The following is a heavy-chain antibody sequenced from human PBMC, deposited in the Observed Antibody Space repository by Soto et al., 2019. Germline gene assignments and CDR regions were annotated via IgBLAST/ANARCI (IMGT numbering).Heavy chain of an antibody. D-gene: IGHD1-26*01. V-gene: IGHV4-30-2*01. CDR2: INHLETT. CDR1: GASITFGGYS. J-gene: IGHJ4*02. Sequence: SETLSLTCTVSGASITFGGYSWSWIRQTPGKGLEWIGYINHLETTFYNPSFESRLTLSIDRAKNQFSLKLHSMSAADRAVYFCARGGGSASFDYWAQGILVTVSS. CDR3: ARGGGSASFDY.